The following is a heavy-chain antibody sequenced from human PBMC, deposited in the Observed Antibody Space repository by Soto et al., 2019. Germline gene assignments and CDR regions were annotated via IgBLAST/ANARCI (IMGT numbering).Heavy chain of an antibody. CDR3: ARDQVKGTMTII. J-gene: IGHJ4*02. D-gene: IGHD4-17*01. Sequence: QVQLVESGGGVVQPGRSLRLSCAASGFTFINYAMHWVRQAPGKGLEWVAVISYDGSNKYYADSVKGRFTISRDNSKNTMYLQMNSLSAEDTAVYHCARDQVKGTMTIIWGQGTLVTVSS. CDR2: ISYDGSNK. V-gene: IGHV3-30-3*01. CDR1: GFTFINYA.